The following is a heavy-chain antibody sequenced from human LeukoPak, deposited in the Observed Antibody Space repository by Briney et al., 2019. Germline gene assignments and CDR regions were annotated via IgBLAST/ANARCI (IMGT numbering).Heavy chain of an antibody. J-gene: IGHJ4*02. Sequence: PGGSLRLSCAASGFSFNSYWMSWVRQAPGKGLEWVAHIRKDGSDKYYLDSVKVRFTISRDNVKNLVHLQMNGLRAEDTAVYYCARDRGLRYFDSFDFWGQGTRVTVSS. V-gene: IGHV3-7*03. CDR3: ARDRGLRYFDSFDF. D-gene: IGHD3-9*01. CDR2: IRKDGSDK. CDR1: GFSFNSYW.